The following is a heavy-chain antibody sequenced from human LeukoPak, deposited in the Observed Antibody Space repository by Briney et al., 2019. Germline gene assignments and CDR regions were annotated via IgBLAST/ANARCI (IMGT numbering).Heavy chain of an antibody. CDR2: ISYDGSNK. Sequence: GGSLRLSCAASGFTFSSYAMHWVRQAPGKGLEWVAVISYDGSNKYYADSVKGRFTISRDNSKNTLYLQMNSLRAEDTAVYYCAKDADSSSWYPKGYMDVWGKGTTVTISS. V-gene: IGHV3-30*04. J-gene: IGHJ6*03. D-gene: IGHD6-13*01. CDR3: AKDADSSSWYPKGYMDV. CDR1: GFTFSSYA.